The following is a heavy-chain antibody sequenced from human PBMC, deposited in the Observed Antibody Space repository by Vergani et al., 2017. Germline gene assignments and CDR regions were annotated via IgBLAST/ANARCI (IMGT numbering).Heavy chain of an antibody. Sequence: QMQLQESGPGLVKASETLSLTCTVSGDSIISRSYYWGWIRQPPGKGLEWIGSIYNSGNGDSSSSLKSRVNISADTSKNQFSLRLTSVTAADTAVYYCASKRGACRAAYCHSYDFWGPGTLVGVSS. CDR1: GDSIISRSYY. CDR2: IYNSGNG. J-gene: IGHJ4*02. D-gene: IGHD2-15*01. V-gene: IGHV4-39*01. CDR3: ASKRGACRAAYCHSYDF.